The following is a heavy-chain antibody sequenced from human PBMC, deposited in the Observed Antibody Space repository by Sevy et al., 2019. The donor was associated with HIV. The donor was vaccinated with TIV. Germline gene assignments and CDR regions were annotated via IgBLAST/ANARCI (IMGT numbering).Heavy chain of an antibody. J-gene: IGHJ4*02. Sequence: GEPLKISCKASGYSFSTYWVGWVRQMPGKGLEWMGIIHPGNSDIKYSPSFQGQVTISADKSISTAYLQWSSLMASDSAMYYCAELGFCAGGSCYGGLGHFDYWGQGTLVTVSS. CDR2: IHPGNSDI. CDR3: AELGFCAGGSCYGGLGHFDY. V-gene: IGHV5-51*01. CDR1: GYSFSTYW. D-gene: IGHD2-15*01.